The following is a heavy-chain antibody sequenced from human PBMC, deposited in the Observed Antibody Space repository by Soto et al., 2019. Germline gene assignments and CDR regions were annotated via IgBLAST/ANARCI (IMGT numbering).Heavy chain of an antibody. CDR1: GGSFTGYY. CDR2: INHSGST. CDR3: ARSPTYDSTDY. D-gene: IGHD3-22*01. V-gene: IGHV4-34*01. Sequence: PSETLSLTCAVYGGSFTGYYWSGIRQPPGKGLEWIGEINHSGSTNYNPSLKSRVTISVDTSKNQFSLKLSSVTAADTAVYYCARSPTYDSTDYWGQGTLVTVSS. J-gene: IGHJ4*02.